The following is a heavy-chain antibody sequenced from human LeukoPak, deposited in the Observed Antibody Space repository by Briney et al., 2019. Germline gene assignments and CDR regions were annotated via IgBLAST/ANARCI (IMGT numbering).Heavy chain of an antibody. CDR2: IIPILGIA. CDR1: GGTFSSYA. J-gene: IGHJ5*02. Sequence: SVKVSCKASGGTFSSYAISWVRQAPGQGLEWMGRIIPILGIANYAQKFQGRVTITADKSTSTAYMELSSLRSEDTAVYYCARDVTGSAPFNIWFDPWGQGTLVTVSS. CDR3: ARDVTGSAPFNIWFDP. D-gene: IGHD2/OR15-2a*01. V-gene: IGHV1-69*04.